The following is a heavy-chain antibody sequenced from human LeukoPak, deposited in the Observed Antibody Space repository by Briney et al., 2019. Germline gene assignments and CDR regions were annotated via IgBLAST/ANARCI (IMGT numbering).Heavy chain of an antibody. J-gene: IGHJ3*02. D-gene: IGHD3-22*01. CDR1: GYTFSSYA. V-gene: IGHV1-69*13. CDR2: IIPIFGTA. Sequence: GASVKVSCKASGYTFSSYAISWVRQAPGQGLEWMGGIIPIFGTANYAQKFQGRVTITADESTSTAYMELSSLRSEDTAVYYCARRVGDSSGYLPVIPFDIWGQGTMVTVSS. CDR3: ARRVGDSSGYLPVIPFDI.